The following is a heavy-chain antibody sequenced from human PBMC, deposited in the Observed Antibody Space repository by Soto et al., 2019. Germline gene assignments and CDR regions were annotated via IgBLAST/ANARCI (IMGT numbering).Heavy chain of an antibody. V-gene: IGHV1-69*06. CDR3: ARGTLRRDGYPGDRDADYLDTMDV. Sequence: QVQVVQSGPEVKNPGSSVKVSCKASGGTLSSYAINWVRQAPGQGLEWVGGVIPVFDSTKYAQKFKGRVTITADNSRSTVYLQLTGLRFDDTAVYYCARGTLRRDGYPGDRDADYLDTMDVWGQGTTVTVS. CDR2: VIPVFDST. D-gene: IGHD4-17*01. J-gene: IGHJ6*02. CDR1: GGTLSSYA.